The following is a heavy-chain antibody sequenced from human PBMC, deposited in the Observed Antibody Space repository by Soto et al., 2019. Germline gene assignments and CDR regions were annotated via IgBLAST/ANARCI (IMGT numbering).Heavy chain of an antibody. CDR1: GYTFTSHW. J-gene: IGHJ6*02. CDR2: MYPGESDT. D-gene: IGHD1-26*01. V-gene: IGHV5-51*01. Sequence: GESLKISCKGSGYTFTSHWIAWVRQMPGKGLEWMGIMYPGESDTRYSPSFQGQVTISADKSISTAYLQWSSLKASDTAMYYCVRIYSGTYRLDVWGQGTTVTVSS. CDR3: VRIYSGTYRLDV.